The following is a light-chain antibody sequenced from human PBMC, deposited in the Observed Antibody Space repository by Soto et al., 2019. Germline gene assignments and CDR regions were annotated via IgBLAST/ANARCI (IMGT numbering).Light chain of an antibody. CDR3: QQRSNWPT. Sequence: EIVLTQSPATLSLSPGERATLSCRASQSVSSYLAWYQQKPGQAPRLLIYDASNRATGIPARFSGSGSGTDFTLTISSLEPEDFAGYYCQQRSNWPTCGPGTKVDIK. CDR1: QSVSSY. CDR2: DAS. J-gene: IGKJ3*01. V-gene: IGKV3-11*01.